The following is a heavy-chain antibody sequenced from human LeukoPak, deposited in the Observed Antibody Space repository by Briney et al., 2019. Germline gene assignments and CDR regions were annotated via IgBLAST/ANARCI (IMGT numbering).Heavy chain of an antibody. V-gene: IGHV4-34*01. Sequence: PSETLSLTCAVYGGSFSGYYWSWIRQPPGKGLEWIGEINHSGSTNYNPSLKSRVTISVDTSKNQFSLKLSSVTAADTAVYYCARDIQLWSSKLDYWGQGTLVTVSS. D-gene: IGHD5-18*01. CDR3: ARDIQLWSSKLDY. J-gene: IGHJ4*02. CDR1: GGSFSGYY. CDR2: INHSGST.